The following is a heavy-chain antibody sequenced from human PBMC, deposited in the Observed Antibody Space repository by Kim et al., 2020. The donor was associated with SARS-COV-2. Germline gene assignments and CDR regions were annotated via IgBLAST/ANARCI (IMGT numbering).Heavy chain of an antibody. V-gene: IGHV3-48*03. Sequence: GGSLRLSCAASGFTFSQAEMNWFRQTPGKGPEWLSYIRSSGSFINYADSVKGRFITSRDNAKTSLYLQMNSLRDDDSAVYYCARGTPVPVWGQGTTVTVS. J-gene: IGHJ6*02. CDR2: IRSSGSFI. CDR3: ARGTPVPV. CDR1: GFTFSQAE. D-gene: IGHD2-15*01.